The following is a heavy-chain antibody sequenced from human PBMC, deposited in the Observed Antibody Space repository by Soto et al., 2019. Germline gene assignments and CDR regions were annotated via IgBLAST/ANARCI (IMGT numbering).Heavy chain of an antibody. Sequence: PSETLSLTCTVSGGSISSYYWSWIRQPPGKGLEWIGYIYYSGSTNYNPSLKSRVTISVDTSKNQFSLKLSSVTAADTAVYYCARQSGLMDYYGMDVWGQGTTVTVSS. V-gene: IGHV4-59*08. CDR1: GGSISSYY. J-gene: IGHJ6*02. CDR3: ARQSGLMDYYGMDV. CDR2: IYYSGST. D-gene: IGHD3-10*01.